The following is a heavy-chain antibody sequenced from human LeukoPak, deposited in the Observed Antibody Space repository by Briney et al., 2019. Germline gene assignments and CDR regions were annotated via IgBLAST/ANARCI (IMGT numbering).Heavy chain of an antibody. CDR2: ISGSGGST. V-gene: IGHV3-23*01. CDR1: GFTFSSYA. Sequence: GGSLRLSCAASGFTFSSYAMSWVHQAPGKGLEWVSAISGSGGSTHYADSVKGRFTISRDNSRNTLYLQMNSLRAEDTAVYYCARDLGSSGFFDYWGQGTLVTVSP. D-gene: IGHD6-19*01. CDR3: ARDLGSSGFFDY. J-gene: IGHJ4*02.